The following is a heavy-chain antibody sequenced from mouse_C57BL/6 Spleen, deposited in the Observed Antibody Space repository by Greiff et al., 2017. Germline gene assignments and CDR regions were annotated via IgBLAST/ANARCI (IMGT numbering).Heavy chain of an antibody. Sequence: VQLQQSGPGLVKPSQSLSLTCSVTGYSITSGYYWNWIRQLPGNKLEWMDYIRYDGSNNYNPSLKNRISITRDTSKNQFFLKLNSVTTEDTATYYCARDEYYGPYFDYWGQGTTLTVSS. CDR2: IRYDGSN. V-gene: IGHV3-6*01. CDR1: GYSITSGYY. D-gene: IGHD1-1*01. J-gene: IGHJ2*01. CDR3: ARDEYYGPYFDY.